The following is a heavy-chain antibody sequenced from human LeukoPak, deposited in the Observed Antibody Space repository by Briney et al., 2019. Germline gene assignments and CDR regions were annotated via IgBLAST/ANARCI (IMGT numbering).Heavy chain of an antibody. J-gene: IGHJ2*01. V-gene: IGHV3-23*01. D-gene: IGHD6-19*01. Sequence: PGGSLRLSCAASGFPFSSYAMSWVRQAPGKGLEWVSDFSCSVGSTYYADSVKGRFTISRDNSKNTLYLQMNSLRAEDTAVYYCAKGSIAVAGISDYWGRGTLVTVSS. CDR1: GFPFSSYA. CDR2: FSCSVGST. CDR3: AKGSIAVAGISDY.